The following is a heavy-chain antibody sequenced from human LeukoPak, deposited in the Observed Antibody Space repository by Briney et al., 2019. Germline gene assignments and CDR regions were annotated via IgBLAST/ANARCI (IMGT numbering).Heavy chain of an antibody. V-gene: IGHV1-2*02. D-gene: IGHD3-3*01. CDR2: INPNSGGT. J-gene: IGHJ6*03. CDR3: ARDRHSTIFGVPTNYMDV. CDR1: GYTFTGYY. Sequence: GASVKVSCKASGYTFTGYYMHWVRQAPGQGLEWMRWINPNSGGTNYAQKFQGRVTMTRDTSISTAYMELSRLRSDDTAVYYCARDRHSTIFGVPTNYMDVWGKGTTVTVSS.